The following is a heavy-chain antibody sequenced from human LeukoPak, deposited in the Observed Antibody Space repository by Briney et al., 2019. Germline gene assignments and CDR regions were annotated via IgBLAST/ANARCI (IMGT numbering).Heavy chain of an antibody. CDR1: GYTFTSYD. CDR2: INADSGDT. D-gene: IGHD7-27*01. J-gene: IGHJ5*02. V-gene: IGHV1-18*01. Sequence: ASVKVSCKASGYTFTSYDINWVRQAPGQGLEWMGWINADSGDTDYAQKFQGRATMTTDTATSTAYMELRSLRSDDTAVYYCARVPLPVGTMDPWGQGTLVTVSS. CDR3: ARVPLPVGTMDP.